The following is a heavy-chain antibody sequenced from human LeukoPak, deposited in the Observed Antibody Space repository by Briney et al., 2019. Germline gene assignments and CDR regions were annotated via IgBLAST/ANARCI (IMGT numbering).Heavy chain of an antibody. CDR3: ARLSGAYWTFDC. V-gene: IGHV4-59*08. D-gene: IGHD1-26*01. Sequence: PETLSLTCSVSGGSMTNFYWGWIRQPPGKGMQWIGYVFYRGTSNHTPSLENRVPMSVDTSKNQFSVELSFVTAADTAVYYCARLSGAYWTFDCWGQGTLVTVSS. J-gene: IGHJ4*02. CDR2: VFYRGTS. CDR1: GGSMTNFY.